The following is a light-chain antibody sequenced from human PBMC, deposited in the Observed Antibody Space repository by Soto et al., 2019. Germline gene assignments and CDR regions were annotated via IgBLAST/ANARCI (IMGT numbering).Light chain of an antibody. J-gene: IGKJ1*01. CDR3: QQYNNWPRT. Sequence: EIVMTQSPATLSVSPGERATLSCRASQSVSSNLAWYQQKPGQAPRLLFYGASTRATGIPARFSGSGSGTEFTLTISSLQSEDFAVYYCQQYNNWPRTFGQGTKV. V-gene: IGKV3-15*01. CDR2: GAS. CDR1: QSVSSN.